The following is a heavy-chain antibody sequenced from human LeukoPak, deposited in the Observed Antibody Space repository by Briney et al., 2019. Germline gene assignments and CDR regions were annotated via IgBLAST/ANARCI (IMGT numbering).Heavy chain of an antibody. CDR2: VNRDSTTI. CDR1: GFTFYDYA. J-gene: IGHJ3*01. D-gene: IGHD1-26*01. V-gene: IGHV3-9*01. CDR3: ATDFAVGTTPRVYAFDL. Sequence: GGSLTLSCAASGFTFYDYAMHWVRQVAGKGLEWVGGVNRDSTTIAYGDSVKGRFTIFRDNARNSLYLQMDSLRTEDTALYYCATDFAVGTTPRVYAFDLWRQETMVTVS.